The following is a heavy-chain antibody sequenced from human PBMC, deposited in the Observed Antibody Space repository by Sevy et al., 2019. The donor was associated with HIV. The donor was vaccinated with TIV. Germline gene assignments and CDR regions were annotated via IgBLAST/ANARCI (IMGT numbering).Heavy chain of an antibody. CDR2: IGTAGDT. J-gene: IGHJ4*02. D-gene: IGHD2-2*02. Sequence: GGSLRLSCAASGFTFSSYDMHWVRQATGKGLEWVSAIGTAGDTYYPGSVKGRFTISRENAKNSLYLQMNSLRAGDTAVYYCARGAYTAQSDYWGQGTLVTVSS. V-gene: IGHV3-13*01. CDR1: GFTFSSYD. CDR3: ARGAYTAQSDY.